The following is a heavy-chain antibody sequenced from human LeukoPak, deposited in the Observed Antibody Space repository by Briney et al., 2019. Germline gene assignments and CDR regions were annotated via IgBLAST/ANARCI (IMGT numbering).Heavy chain of an antibody. Sequence: SETLSLTCTVSLDSTTSNFWSWVRQPPGKGLEWIGEIHRSGSPNYNPSLQSRVTISIDRSRNQIVLELSSVTAADTAVYYCARRGPGYSSGWYDFDYWGQGTLVTVSS. CDR2: IHRSGSP. V-gene: IGHV4-4*09. CDR3: ARRGPGYSSGWYDFDY. J-gene: IGHJ4*02. D-gene: IGHD6-19*01. CDR1: LDSTTSNF.